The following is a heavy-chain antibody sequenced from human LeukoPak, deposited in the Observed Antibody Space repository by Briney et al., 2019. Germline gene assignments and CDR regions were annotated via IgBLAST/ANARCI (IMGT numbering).Heavy chain of an antibody. Sequence: SETLSLTCTVSGGSISSSSYYWGWIRQPPGKGLEWIGSIYYSGSTYYNPSLKSRVTISVETSKNQFSLKLSSVTAADTAVYYCARNYDSSGYYLLFDYWGQGTLVTVSS. V-gene: IGHV4-39*01. CDR3: ARNYDSSGYYLLFDY. J-gene: IGHJ4*02. CDR2: IYYSGST. CDR1: GGSISSSSYY. D-gene: IGHD3-22*01.